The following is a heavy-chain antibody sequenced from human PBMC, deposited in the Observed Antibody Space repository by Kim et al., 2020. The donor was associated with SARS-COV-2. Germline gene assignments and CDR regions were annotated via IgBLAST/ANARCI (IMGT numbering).Heavy chain of an antibody. CDR3: ARRRGRITMVRGVPPFDY. J-gene: IGHJ4*02. Sequence: SETLSLTCTVSGGSISSSSYYWGWIRQPPGKGLEWIGSIYYSGSTYYNPSHKSRVTISVDTSKNQFSLKLSSVTAADTAVYYCARRRGRITMVRGVPPFDYWGQGTLVTVSS. CDR1: GGSISSSSYY. V-gene: IGHV4-39*01. CDR2: IYYSGST. D-gene: IGHD3-10*01.